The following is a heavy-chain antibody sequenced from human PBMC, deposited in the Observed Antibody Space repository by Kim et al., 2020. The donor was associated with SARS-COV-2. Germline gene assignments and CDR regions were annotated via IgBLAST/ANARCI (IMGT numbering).Heavy chain of an antibody. Sequence: GGSLRLSCAASGFTFSSYAMSWVRQAPGKGLEWVSAISGSGGSTYYADSVKGRFTISRDNSKNTLYLQMNSLRTEDTAVYYCVKVFQVGATPRYYYGMDVWGQGTTVTVSS. D-gene: IGHD1-26*01. CDR3: VKVFQVGATPRYYYGMDV. CDR2: ISGSGGST. CDR1: GFTFSSYA. V-gene: IGHV3-23*01. J-gene: IGHJ6*02.